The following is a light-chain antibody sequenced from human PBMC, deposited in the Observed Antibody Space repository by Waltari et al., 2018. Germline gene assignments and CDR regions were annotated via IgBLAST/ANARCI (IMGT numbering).Light chain of an antibody. V-gene: IGLV2-14*03. CDR1: ATDICGSYF. Sequence: QSALTQPASVFGSLGQSVPLSCPGTATDICGSYFVSWYQQHSGKAPNRLIFAVSRRPSEISARFSASKYGNTASLTISGLQTEDEADYHCTSYTSKNTFIFGGGTRLTVL. J-gene: IGLJ2*01. CDR3: TSYTSKNTFI. CDR2: AVS.